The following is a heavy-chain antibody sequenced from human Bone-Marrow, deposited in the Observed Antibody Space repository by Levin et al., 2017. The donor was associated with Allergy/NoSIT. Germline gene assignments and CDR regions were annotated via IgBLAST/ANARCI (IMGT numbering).Heavy chain of an antibody. CDR1: GGSISSSNW. Sequence: SQTLSLTCAVSGGSISSSNWWSWVRQPPGEELEWIGEIFHTGSTYYNPSLKSRVTISVDNSKNQFSLNLNSVTAADTAVYYCARGSGPRFDYWGQGTLVTVSS. CDR3: ARGSGPRFDY. D-gene: IGHD3-10*01. J-gene: IGHJ4*02. V-gene: IGHV4-4*02. CDR2: IFHTGST.